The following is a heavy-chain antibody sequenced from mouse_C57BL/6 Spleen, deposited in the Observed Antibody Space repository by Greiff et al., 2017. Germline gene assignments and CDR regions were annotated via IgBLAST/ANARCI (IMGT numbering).Heavy chain of an antibody. CDR3: ARERVYYAVDY. Sequence: EVKLQESGPELVKPGASVKMSCKASGYTFTDYYMHWVKQSHGKSLEWIGYINPSNGGTSYNQKFKGKATLTVNKSSSTAYMELRSLTSEDSAVYYCARERVYYAVDYWGQGTSVTVSS. V-gene: IGHV1-22*01. J-gene: IGHJ4*01. CDR1: GYTFTDYY. CDR2: INPSNGGT.